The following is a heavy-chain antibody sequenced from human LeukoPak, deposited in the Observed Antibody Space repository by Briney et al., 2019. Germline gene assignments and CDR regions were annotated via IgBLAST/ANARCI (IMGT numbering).Heavy chain of an antibody. CDR2: IWSDDRDK. D-gene: IGHD4-23*01. Sequence: PGGSLRPSSAASGFSFSSFGMHWVRQAPGKGLEWVALIWSDDRDKYYADSVKGQFTISRDNSKNTPYLQMNSLRAEDTAVYYCARDYGGDAGLDSWGQGDLVTVSS. J-gene: IGHJ4*02. V-gene: IGHV3-33*01. CDR3: ARDYGGDAGLDS. CDR1: GFSFSSFG.